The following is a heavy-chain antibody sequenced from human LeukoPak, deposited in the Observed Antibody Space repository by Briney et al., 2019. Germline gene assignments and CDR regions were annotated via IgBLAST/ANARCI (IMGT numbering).Heavy chain of an antibody. CDR1: GFTFSSYG. CDR3: AKGRYYYGSAQGY. J-gene: IGHJ4*02. V-gene: IGHV3-30*02. Sequence: GGSLRLSCAASGFTFSSYGMHWVRQAPGKGLEWVAFIRYDGSNKYYADSVTGRFTISRDKSKNTLYLQMNSLRAEDTAVYYCAKGRYYYGSAQGYWGQGTLVTVSS. CDR2: IRYDGSNK. D-gene: IGHD3-10*01.